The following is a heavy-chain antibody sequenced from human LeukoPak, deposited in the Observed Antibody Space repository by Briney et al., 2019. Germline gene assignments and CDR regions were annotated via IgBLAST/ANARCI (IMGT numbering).Heavy chain of an antibody. J-gene: IGHJ5*02. CDR2: INPNSGGT. Sequence: GASAKVSCKASGYTFTGYYMHWVRQAPGQGLEWMGWINPNSGGTNYAQKFQGRVTMTRDTSISTAYMELSRLRSDDTAVYYCARGGCSGGSCYRWFDPWGQGTLVTVSS. V-gene: IGHV1-2*02. CDR1: GYTFTGYY. D-gene: IGHD2-15*01. CDR3: ARGGCSGGSCYRWFDP.